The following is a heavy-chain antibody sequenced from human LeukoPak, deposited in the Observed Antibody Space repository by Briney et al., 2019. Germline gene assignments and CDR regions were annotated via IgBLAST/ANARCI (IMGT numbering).Heavy chain of an antibody. J-gene: IGHJ4*02. CDR3: ARESLIEYYFDY. D-gene: IGHD2/OR15-2a*01. CDR1: GFTFSSYA. V-gene: IGHV3-30*01. Sequence: GRSLRLSCAASGFTFSSYAMHWVRQAPGEGLEWVAVISYDGSNKYHADSVKGRFTISGDNSKNTLYLQMNSLRAEDTAVYYCARESLIEYYFDYWGRGTLVTVSS. CDR2: ISYDGSNK.